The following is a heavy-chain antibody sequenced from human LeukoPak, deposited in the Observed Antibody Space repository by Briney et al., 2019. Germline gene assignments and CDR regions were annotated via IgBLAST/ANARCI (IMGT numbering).Heavy chain of an antibody. CDR2: INTDGSGT. V-gene: IGHV3-74*01. D-gene: IGHD3-22*01. CDR3: ARDLRLSRGSSGYLFDY. CDR1: GFTFNSYW. J-gene: IGHJ4*02. Sequence: GGSLRLSCAASGFTFNSYWMHWVRQPPGKGLVWVSRINTDGSGTTYADSVKGRFTTSRDSAKNTVYLQMNSLRAEDTAVYYCARDLRLSRGSSGYLFDYWGQGALVTVSS.